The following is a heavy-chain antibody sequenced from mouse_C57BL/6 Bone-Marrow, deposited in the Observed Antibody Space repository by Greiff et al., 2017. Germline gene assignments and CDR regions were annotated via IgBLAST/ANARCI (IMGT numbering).Heavy chain of an antibody. J-gene: IGHJ4*01. CDR3: ARKGVYDGYYFYYAMDY. CDR1: GYTFTSYW. CDR2: IDPSDSYT. Sequence: QVQLQQPGAELVMPGASAKLSCKASGYTFTSYWMHWVKQRPGQGLEWIGEIDPSDSYTNYNQKFKGKSTLTVDKSSSTAYMQLSSLTSEDSAVYYCARKGVYDGYYFYYAMDYWGQGTSVTVSS. D-gene: IGHD2-3*01. V-gene: IGHV1-69*01.